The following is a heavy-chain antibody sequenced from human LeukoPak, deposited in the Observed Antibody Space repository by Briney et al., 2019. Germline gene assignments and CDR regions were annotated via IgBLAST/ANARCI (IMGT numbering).Heavy chain of an antibody. J-gene: IGHJ6*03. V-gene: IGHV4-34*01. CDR2: INHSGST. D-gene: IGHD3-16*01. CDR1: GGSFSGYY. CDR3: ARHPVGYYMDV. Sequence: SGTLSLTCAVYGGSFSGYYWSWIRQPPGKVLEWIGEINHSGSTNYNPSLKSRVTISVDTSKNQFSLKLSSVTAADTAVYYCARHPVGYYMDVWGKGTTVTISS.